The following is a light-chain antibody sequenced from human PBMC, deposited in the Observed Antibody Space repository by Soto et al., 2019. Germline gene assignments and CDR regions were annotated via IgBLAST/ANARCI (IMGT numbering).Light chain of an antibody. CDR2: LNSDGSH. J-gene: IGLJ3*02. V-gene: IGLV4-69*01. Sequence: QLVLTQSPSDSPSLGASVKLTCTLSSGHSNYAIAWHQQQPEKGPRYLMKLNSDGSHSKGDGIPDRFSGTSSGAERYLTISSLQSEDQADYYCQTWGTGIQVFGGGTKLTLL. CDR1: SGHSNYA. CDR3: QTWGTGIQV.